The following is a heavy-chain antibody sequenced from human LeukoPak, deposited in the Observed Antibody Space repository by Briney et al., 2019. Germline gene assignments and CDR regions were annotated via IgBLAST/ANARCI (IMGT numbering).Heavy chain of an antibody. CDR2: MNPNSGNT. CDR3: ARGLLMRDYVWGRRHYYMDV. CDR1: GGTFTSYD. Sequence: GASVKVSCKASGGTFTSYDINWVRQATGQRLEWMGWMNPNSGNTRYAQKFQGRVTITRNTSISTAYMELSSLRSEDTAVYYCARGLLMRDYVWGRRHYYMDVWGKGTTVTVSS. J-gene: IGHJ6*03. V-gene: IGHV1-8*03. D-gene: IGHD3-16*01.